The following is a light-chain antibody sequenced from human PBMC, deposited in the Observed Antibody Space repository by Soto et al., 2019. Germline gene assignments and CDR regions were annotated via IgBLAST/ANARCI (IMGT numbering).Light chain of an antibody. CDR1: QGIRSC. Sequence: DIQMTHSPSSVSASVGDRVTITCRASQGIRSCLAWYQQKPGKSPKLLIYVSSNLQSGVPARFSGSASGSDVPLTISSLQPEDFATYYCQQADSFPLTFGGGTKVEI. V-gene: IGKV1-12*01. J-gene: IGKJ4*01. CDR3: QQADSFPLT. CDR2: VSS.